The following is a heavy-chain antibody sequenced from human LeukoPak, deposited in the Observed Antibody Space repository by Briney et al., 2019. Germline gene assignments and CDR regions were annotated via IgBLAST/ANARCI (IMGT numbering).Heavy chain of an antibody. CDR2: IYYGGST. D-gene: IGHD1-26*01. V-gene: IGHV4-59*08. CDR1: GGSISSYY. J-gene: IGHJ4*02. Sequence: SGTLSLTCTVSGGSISSYYWSWIRQPPGKGLELIGYIYYGGSTNYNPSLKSRVTISVDTSKNQFSLKLSSVTAADTAVYYCARLPYSGTYYFDYWGQGTLVTVSS. CDR3: ARLPYSGTYYFDY.